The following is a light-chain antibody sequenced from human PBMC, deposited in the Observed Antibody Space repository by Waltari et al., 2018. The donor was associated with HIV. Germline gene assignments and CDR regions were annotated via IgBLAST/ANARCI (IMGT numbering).Light chain of an antibody. J-gene: IGKJ1*01. CDR3: QRYGRSRT. CDR1: QSVSSTS. CDR2: SAS. Sequence: IVLTQSPGTLSLSPGEKATLSCRASQSVSSTSLAWYQQKPGQSPRLLIYSASTRANGIPDRFSGSGSVTDFSLTISRLEPEDFAVYYWQRYGRSRTFGQGTKVEIK. V-gene: IGKV3-20*01.